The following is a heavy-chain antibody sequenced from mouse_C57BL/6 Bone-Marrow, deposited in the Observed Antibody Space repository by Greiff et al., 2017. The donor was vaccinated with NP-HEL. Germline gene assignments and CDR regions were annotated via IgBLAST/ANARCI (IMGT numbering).Heavy chain of an antibody. J-gene: IGHJ2*01. CDR1: GFTFSNYW. CDR2: IRLKSDNYAT. CDR3: TGGGGDY. V-gene: IGHV6-3*01. Sequence: EVQLVESGGGLVQPGGSMKLSCVASGFTFSNYWMNWVRQSPEKGLEWVAQIRLKSDNYATHYAESVKGRLTISRDDSKSSVYLQMNNLRAEDTGIYYCTGGGGDYWGQGTTLTVSS.